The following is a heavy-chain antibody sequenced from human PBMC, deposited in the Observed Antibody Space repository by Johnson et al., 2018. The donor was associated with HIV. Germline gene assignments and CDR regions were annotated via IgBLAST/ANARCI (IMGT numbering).Heavy chain of an antibody. Sequence: QVQLVESGGGLIQPGRSLRLSCAASGFTFSSYAMHWVRQAPGKGLEWVAVISYDGSNKYYADSVKGRFTISRDNSKNTLYLQMNSLRAEDTAVYYCAKASDIGAFDIWGQGTMVTVSS. J-gene: IGHJ3*02. CDR2: ISYDGSNK. V-gene: IGHV3-30*04. CDR3: AKASDIGAFDI. CDR1: GFTFSSYA. D-gene: IGHD2-15*01.